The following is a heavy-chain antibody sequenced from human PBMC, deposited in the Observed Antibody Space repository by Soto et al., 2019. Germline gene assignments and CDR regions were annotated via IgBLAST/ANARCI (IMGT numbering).Heavy chain of an antibody. CDR2: ISYGGSNK. D-gene: IGHD2-15*01. CDR1: GFTFSSYG. V-gene: IGHV3-30*18. Sequence: QVQLVESGGGVFQLGRSLRLSCAASGFTFSSYGMHWVRHAPGKGLDWVAVISYGGSNKNYADSVKGRFTISRDNSKNTLYLQMNSLRAEDTAVYYCAKDRNIVLVVAPLDYWGQGTLVTVSS. J-gene: IGHJ4*02. CDR3: AKDRNIVLVVAPLDY.